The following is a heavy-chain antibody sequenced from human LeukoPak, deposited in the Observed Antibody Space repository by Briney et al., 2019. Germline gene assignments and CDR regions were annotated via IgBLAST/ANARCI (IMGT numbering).Heavy chain of an antibody. Sequence: SVNVSCKASGGTFSSYAISWVRQAPGQGLEWMGGIIPIFGTANYAQKFQGRVTITTDESTSTAYMELSSLRSEDTAVYYCARQRVMNPYASMDDYWGQGTLVTVSS. CDR3: ARQRVMNPYASMDDY. CDR2: IIPIFGTA. D-gene: IGHD1-1*01. J-gene: IGHJ4*02. CDR1: GGTFSSYA. V-gene: IGHV1-69*05.